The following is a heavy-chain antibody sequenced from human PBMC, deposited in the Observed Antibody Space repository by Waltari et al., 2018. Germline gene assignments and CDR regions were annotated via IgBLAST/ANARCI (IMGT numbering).Heavy chain of an antibody. CDR2: IYYNGDT. CDR1: GGSINNYY. CDR3: AGLASSCYSCYLDH. V-gene: IGHV4-59*03. D-gene: IGHD2-15*01. J-gene: IGHJ4*03. Sequence: QVQLQESGPGLVKPSETLSLTCTVSGGSINNYYWNWIRQPPGKGLEWIGYIYYNGDTNYNPSRRSRVTISVDTSKNQFSLKLNSVTAADTAVYYCAGLASSCYSCYLDHWGQGALVTVSS.